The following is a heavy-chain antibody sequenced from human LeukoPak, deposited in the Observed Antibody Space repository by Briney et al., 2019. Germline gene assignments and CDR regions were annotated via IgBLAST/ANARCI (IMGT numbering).Heavy chain of an antibody. CDR1: GYTFTGHY. CDR2: INPNIGGT. V-gene: IGHV1-2*02. CDR3: ARGTGSSWFDV. Sequence: EASVIVSCKASGYTFTGHYTHWVRQAPGQGLEWMGWINPNIGGTNYAQKFQDRVTMTRDTSISTAYLELSRLTSDDTAVYFCARGTGSSWFDVWGQGTLVTVSS. D-gene: IGHD1-1*01. J-gene: IGHJ5*02.